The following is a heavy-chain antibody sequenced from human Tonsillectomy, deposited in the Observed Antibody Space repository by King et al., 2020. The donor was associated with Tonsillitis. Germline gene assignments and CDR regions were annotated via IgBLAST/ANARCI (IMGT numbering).Heavy chain of an antibody. Sequence: VQLVESGGGLVQPGRSLRLSCAASGFTFDDYAMHWVRQAPGKGLEWVSGISWNSGSIGYADSVEGRFTISRENAKNSLYLQMNSLRAEDTALYYCAKDRPGYDLSATDAFDIWGQGKMVTVSS. D-gene: IGHD5-12*01. V-gene: IGHV3-9*01. CDR3: AKDRPGYDLSATDAFDI. CDR2: ISWNSGSI. CDR1: GFTFDDYA. J-gene: IGHJ3*02.